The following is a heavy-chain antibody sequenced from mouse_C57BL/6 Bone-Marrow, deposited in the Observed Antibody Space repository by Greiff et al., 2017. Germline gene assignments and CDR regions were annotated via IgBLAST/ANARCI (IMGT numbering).Heavy chain of an antibody. CDR1: GYAFSSSG. J-gene: IGHJ2*01. Sequence: VQLQQSGPELVKPGASVKISCKASGYAFSSSGMNWVKQRPGKGLEWIGRIYPGDGGTNYNGKFKGKATLPADKSSSAAYMQLSGLTSEDSAVYFCAWGGADCDYWGQGTTLTVSS. CDR2: IYPGDGGT. V-gene: IGHV1-82*01. CDR3: AWGGADCDY.